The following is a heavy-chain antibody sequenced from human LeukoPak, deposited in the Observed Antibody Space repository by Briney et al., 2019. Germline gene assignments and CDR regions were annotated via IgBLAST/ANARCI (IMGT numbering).Heavy chain of an antibody. V-gene: IGHV3-23*01. J-gene: IGHJ4*02. CDR1: QFTFSYYA. D-gene: IGHD3-10*01. Sequence: GGSLRLSCSASQFTFSYYAMTWVRQAPGKGLEWVSGVSSSGDYTYYANSVKGRFTISRDNSKNTLYLQLSSLRVEDTAVYYCAKEIYAYGSHGFNYWGQGTLVTVSS. CDR3: AKEIYAYGSHGFNY. CDR2: VSSSGDYT.